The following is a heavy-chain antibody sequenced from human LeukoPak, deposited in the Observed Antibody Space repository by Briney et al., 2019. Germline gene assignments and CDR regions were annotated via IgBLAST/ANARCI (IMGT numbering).Heavy chain of an antibody. CDR1: GGSISSSSYY. V-gene: IGHV4-39*01. CDR3: ARAPDRGNDY. CDR2: IYYSGST. J-gene: IGHJ4*02. D-gene: IGHD4-23*01. Sequence: SETLSLTCTVSGGSISSSSYYWGWIRQPPGKGLEWIGSIYYSGSTYYNPSLKSRVTISVDTSKNQFSLKLSSVTAADTAVYYCARAPDRGNDYWGQGTLVTVSS.